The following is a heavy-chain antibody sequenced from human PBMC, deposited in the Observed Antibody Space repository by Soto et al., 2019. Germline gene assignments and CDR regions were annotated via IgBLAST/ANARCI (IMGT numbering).Heavy chain of an antibody. CDR2: ICDDGGST. CDR1: GFTFTSSA. CDR3: AKSIFFQQENMIGVLHIVMDV. Sequence: RGSLTLFCASSGFTFTSSAIPLFCQAPGKGLEWVSGICDDGGSTYYADSVKGRFTISRDNSKNTLYLQMNSLRAEDTAVYYCAKSIFFQQENMIGVLHIVMDVLVKG. D-gene: IGHD3-22*01. V-gene: IGHV3-23*01. J-gene: IGHJ6*01.